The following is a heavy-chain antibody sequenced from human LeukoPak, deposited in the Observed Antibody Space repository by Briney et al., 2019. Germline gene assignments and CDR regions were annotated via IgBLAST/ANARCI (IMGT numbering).Heavy chain of an antibody. V-gene: IGHV1-46*01. D-gene: IGHD2-2*01. CDR2: INPSGGST. J-gene: IGHJ4*02. Sequence: GASVKVSCKASGYTFTSYYMHWVRQAPGQGLEWMGIINPSGGSTSYAQKFQGRVTMTRDMSTSTVYMELSSLRSEDTAVYYCAREVGYCSSTSCRDYWGQGTLVTVSS. CDR1: GYTFTSYY. CDR3: AREVGYCSSTSCRDY.